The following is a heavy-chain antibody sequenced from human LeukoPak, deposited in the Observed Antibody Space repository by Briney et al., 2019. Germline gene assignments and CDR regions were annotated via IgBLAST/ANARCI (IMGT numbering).Heavy chain of an antibody. Sequence: GGSLSLSCAASGFTFSSYSMNWVRQAPGKGLEWVSSISSSSSYIYYADSVKGRFTISRDNAKNSLYLQMNSLRAEDTAVYYCARVRRITMIVVVTSFAYWRQGTLVTVSS. CDR2: ISSSSSYI. J-gene: IGHJ4*02. V-gene: IGHV3-21*01. D-gene: IGHD3-22*01. CDR1: GFTFSSYS. CDR3: ARVRRITMIVVVTSFAY.